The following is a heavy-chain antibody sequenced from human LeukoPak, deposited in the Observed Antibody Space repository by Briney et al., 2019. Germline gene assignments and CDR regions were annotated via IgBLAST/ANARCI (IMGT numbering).Heavy chain of an antibody. V-gene: IGHV4-4*02. CDR3: ARDSNEGWFDP. CDR1: GGSISSSNW. J-gene: IGHJ5*02. Sequence: SETLSLTCAVSGGSISSSNWWSWVRQPPGKGLEWIGEIYHSGSTNYNPSLKSRVTISVGKSKNQFSLKLSSVTAADTAVYYCARDSNEGWFDPWGQGTLVTVSS. CDR2: IYHSGST.